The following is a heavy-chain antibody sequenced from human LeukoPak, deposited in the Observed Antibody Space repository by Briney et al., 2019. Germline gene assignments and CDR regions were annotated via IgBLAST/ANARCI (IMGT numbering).Heavy chain of an antibody. CDR1: GGTFSSYA. CDR3: AIPYYKDAFDI. D-gene: IGHD1-26*01. J-gene: IGHJ3*02. Sequence: SVTVSCKASGGTFSSYAISWVRQAPGQGLEWMGRIIPILGIANYAQKFQGRVTITADKSTSTAYMELSSLRSEDTAVYYCAIPYYKDAFDIWGQGTMVTVSS. V-gene: IGHV1-69*04. CDR2: IIPILGIA.